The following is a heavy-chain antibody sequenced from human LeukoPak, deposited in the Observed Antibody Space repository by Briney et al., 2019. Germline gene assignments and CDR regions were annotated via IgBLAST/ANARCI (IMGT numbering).Heavy chain of an antibody. Sequence: ASVKVSCKASGYTFTSYGTSWVRQAPGQGLEWMGWISAYNGNTNYAQKLQGRVTMTTDTSTSTAYMELRSLRSDDTAVYYCARDVPCSTSCYSHYYYYYGMDVWGQGTTVTVSS. CDR3: ARDVPCSTSCYSHYYYYYGMDV. CDR2: ISAYNGNT. V-gene: IGHV1-18*01. D-gene: IGHD2-2*01. CDR1: GYTFTSYG. J-gene: IGHJ6*02.